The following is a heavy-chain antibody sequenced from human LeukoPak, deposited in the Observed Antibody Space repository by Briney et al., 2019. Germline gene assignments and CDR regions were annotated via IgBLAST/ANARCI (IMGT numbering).Heavy chain of an antibody. CDR2: ISWSGGST. CDR1: GFTFSSYA. CDR3: AKTLAYYFDY. Sequence: PGGSLRLSCAASGFTFSSYAMSWVRQAPGKGLEWVSAISWSGGSTYCAGSVKGRFTISRNNSQDTLYLQINSLRAEDTAVYYCAKTLAYYFDYWGQGTLVTVSS. J-gene: IGHJ4*02. V-gene: IGHV3-23*01.